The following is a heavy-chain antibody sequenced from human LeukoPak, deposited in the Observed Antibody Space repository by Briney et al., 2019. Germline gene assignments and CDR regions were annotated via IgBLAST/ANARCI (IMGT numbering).Heavy chain of an antibody. CDR1: GFTFSNAW. Sequence: GGSLRLSCAASGFTFSNAWMSWVRQAPGKGLEWVGRIKSKTDGGTTDYAAPVKGRFTISRDDSKNTLYLQMNSLRAEDTAVYYCAKDPGIGWDPTPWGQGTLVTVSS. V-gene: IGHV3-15*01. D-gene: IGHD1-26*01. CDR3: AKDPGIGWDPTP. CDR2: IKSKTDGGTT. J-gene: IGHJ5*02.